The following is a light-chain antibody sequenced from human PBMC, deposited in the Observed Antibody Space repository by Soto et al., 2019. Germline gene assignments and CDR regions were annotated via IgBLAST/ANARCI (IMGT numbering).Light chain of an antibody. CDR3: QQYNSYWT. J-gene: IGKJ1*01. Sequence: DIQMTQSPSTLSAFVGDRVTITCRASQSINTWLAWYQQKPGKVPKLLIYKVSTLGSGVPSRFTGSGSGTEFTLTISSLQPDDVATYYCQQYNSYWTFGQWTKVEIK. CDR2: KVS. CDR1: QSINTW. V-gene: IGKV1-5*03.